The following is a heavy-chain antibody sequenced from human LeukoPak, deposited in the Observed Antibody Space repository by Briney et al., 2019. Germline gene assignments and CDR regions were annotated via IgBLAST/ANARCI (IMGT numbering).Heavy chain of an antibody. D-gene: IGHD1-14*01. J-gene: IGHJ4*02. Sequence: PGGSLRLSCAASGFTFSSYWMLWVRQAPGKGLMWVSRINSDGSSTAHADSVKGRFTISRDNAKNTLYLQMNSLRAEDTAVYYCARGVRNLDYWGQGTLVTVSS. CDR2: INSDGSST. CDR1: GFTFSSYW. CDR3: ARGVRNLDY. V-gene: IGHV3-74*01.